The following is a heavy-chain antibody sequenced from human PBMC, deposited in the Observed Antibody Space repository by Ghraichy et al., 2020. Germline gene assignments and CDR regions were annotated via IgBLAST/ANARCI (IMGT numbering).Heavy chain of an antibody. CDR3: ARSPESRAPAGDY. J-gene: IGHJ4*02. CDR1: GFMFSTYS. V-gene: IGHV3-48*02. CDR2: ISSSSSTI. Sequence: GESLNISCAASGFMFSTYSMNWVRQAPGKGLEWVSYISSSSSTIYYAASVKGRFTISRDNAKNSLYLQMNSLRDEDTAVYYCARSPESRAPAGDYWGQGTLVTVSS.